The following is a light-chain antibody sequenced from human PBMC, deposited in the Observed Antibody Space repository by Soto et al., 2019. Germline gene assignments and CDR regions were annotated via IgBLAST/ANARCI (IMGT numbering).Light chain of an antibody. V-gene: IGKV1-5*01. Sequence: DTQLTQSPSTLSAVVGHSVTITCRASQRIGKWLAWYQQKPGKAPKLLIFYGSTLESGVPSRFSGSGSGTDFSLTINSLQPDDFAPYYCQQYTSYSQAFGQGTKVEFK. CDR2: YGS. J-gene: IGKJ1*01. CDR1: QRIGKW. CDR3: QQYTSYSQA.